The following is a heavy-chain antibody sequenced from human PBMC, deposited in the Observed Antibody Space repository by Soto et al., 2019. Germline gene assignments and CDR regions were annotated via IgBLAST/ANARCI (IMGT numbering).Heavy chain of an antibody. CDR3: ARSQGSSTSLEIYYYYYYGMDV. CDR1: GGTFSSYA. CDR2: IIPISGTA. D-gene: IGHD2-2*01. Sequence: QVQLVQSGAEVKKPGSSVKVSCKASGGTFSSYAISWVRQAPGQGLEWMGGIIPISGTANYAQKFQGRVTITADESTSTACMELDSLRSEDTAVYYCARSQGSSTSLEIYYYYYYGMDVWGQGTTVTVSS. V-gene: IGHV1-69*01. J-gene: IGHJ6*02.